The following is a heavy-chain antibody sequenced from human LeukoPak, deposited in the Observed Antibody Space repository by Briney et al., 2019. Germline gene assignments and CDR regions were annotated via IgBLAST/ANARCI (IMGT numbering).Heavy chain of an antibody. CDR2: ISLDGNNK. D-gene: IGHD1-1*01. CDR1: GFTFSSSV. J-gene: IGHJ4*02. Sequence: GGSLRLSCGASGFTFSSSVMHWVRRAPGKGLEWVAGISLDGNNKHYADSAKGRFTISRDNSKNTLYLQMNSLRAEDTAVYYCAKKRVEGYFDYWGQGTLVTVSS. V-gene: IGHV3-30*18. CDR3: AKKRVEGYFDY.